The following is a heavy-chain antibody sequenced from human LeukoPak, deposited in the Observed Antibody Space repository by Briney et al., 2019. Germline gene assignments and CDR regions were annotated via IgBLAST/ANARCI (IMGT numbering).Heavy chain of an antibody. V-gene: IGHV3-21*01. D-gene: IGHD4-23*01. J-gene: IGHJ3*02. CDR1: GFTLSSYW. CDR2: ISSSSSYI. CDR3: ARVRSVGGNPHAFNI. Sequence: GGSLRLSCAASGFTLSSYWMTWVRQAPGKGLEWVSSISSSSSYIYYADSVKGRFTISRDNAKNSLYLQMNSLRVEDTALYYCARVRSVGGNPHAFNIWGQGTMVTVSS.